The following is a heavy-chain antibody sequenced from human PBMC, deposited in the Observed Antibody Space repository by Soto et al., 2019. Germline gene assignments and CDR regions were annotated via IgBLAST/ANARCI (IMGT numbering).Heavy chain of an antibody. CDR2: LIPISDTT. D-gene: IGHD2-2*01. V-gene: IGHV1-69*01. Sequence: QVQLVQSGAEVKKPGSSVKVSCKASGGTFSSYAISWVRQAPGQGLEWMGGLIPISDTTNYAQKFQGRVTINWDESTSQAYMELSSLRSEDTAVYYCATSQGSSTSLEIYYYYYYGMDVWGQGTTVTVSS. J-gene: IGHJ6*02. CDR1: GGTFSSYA. CDR3: ATSQGSSTSLEIYYYYYYGMDV.